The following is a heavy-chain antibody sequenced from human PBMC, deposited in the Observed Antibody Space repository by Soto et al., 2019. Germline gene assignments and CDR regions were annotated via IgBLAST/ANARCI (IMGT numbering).Heavy chain of an antibody. CDR2: ISGDGSST. J-gene: IGHJ3*01. V-gene: IGHV3-74*01. Sequence: GGSLRLSCAASEFTFRSYWMHWVRQSPGKGLVWVSRISGDGSSTNYADSVKGRFTISRDNAKNKVYLQIDSLRAEDTAVYYCARSLPGTYGAFDLWGQGTTVTV. D-gene: IGHD1-7*01. CDR1: EFTFRSYW. CDR3: ARSLPGTYGAFDL.